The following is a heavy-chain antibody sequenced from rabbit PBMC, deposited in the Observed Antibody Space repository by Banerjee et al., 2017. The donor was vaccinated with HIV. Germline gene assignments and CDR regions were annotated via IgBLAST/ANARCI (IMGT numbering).Heavy chain of an antibody. CDR2: IYASSGST. Sequence: QSLEESGGGLVTPGESLTLTCTASGFSFSSSYWMCWVRQAPGKGLEWIGCIYASSGSTWYASWAEGRFTISRTSSTTVTLQMTSLTSADTATYFCARNIGGADYGWNFNLRGPGTLVTVS. CDR3: ARNIGGADYGWNFNL. D-gene: IGHD6-1*01. CDR1: GFSFSSSYW. J-gene: IGHJ4*01. V-gene: IGHV1S40*01.